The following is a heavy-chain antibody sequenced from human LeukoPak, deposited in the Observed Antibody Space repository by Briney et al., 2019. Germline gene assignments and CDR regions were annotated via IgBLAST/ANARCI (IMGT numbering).Heavy chain of an antibody. J-gene: IGHJ4*02. Sequence: GGSLRLSCAASGFSFSTYWMAGVRQAPGKGLEWVGNIHKDGRVMFYAASVKGRFTISRDNAKNSLYLDMNSLRDEDTAIYYCASSHDSSGNDWGQGTLVTVTS. D-gene: IGHD3-22*01. CDR1: GFSFSTYW. CDR2: IHKDGRVM. V-gene: IGHV3-7*03. CDR3: ASSHDSSGND.